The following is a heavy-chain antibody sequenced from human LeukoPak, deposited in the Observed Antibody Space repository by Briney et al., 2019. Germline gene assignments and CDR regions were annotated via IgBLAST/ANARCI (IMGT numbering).Heavy chain of an antibody. CDR1: GFTFSHYA. D-gene: IGHD2-2*02. CDR2: IDASGGAT. J-gene: IGHJ5*02. V-gene: IGHV3-23*01. CDR3: AKTAPAAIYWFDP. Sequence: PGESLRLSCAASGFTFSHYAMYWVRQAPGKGLEWVSSIDASGGATYYADSVKGRFTISRDNSKNTFYLQMNNLRAEDTAVYYCAKTAPAAIYWFDPRGQGTLVTVSS.